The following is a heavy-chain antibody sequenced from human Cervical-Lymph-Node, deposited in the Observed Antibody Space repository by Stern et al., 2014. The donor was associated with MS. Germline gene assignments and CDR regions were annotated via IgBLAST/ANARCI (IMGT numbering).Heavy chain of an antibody. V-gene: IGHV3-11*01. CDR2: ISSSGRTR. CDR1: GFTFSDYY. D-gene: IGHD6-13*01. Sequence: VQLVESGGGLVKPGGSLRLSCAASGFTFSDYYMSWIRQAPGKGLEWLSYISSSGRTRPYADPVKGRFTISRDNAKNSLYLQMNSLRAEDTAVYYCARAEIAAGVYYFDYWGQGTLVTVSS. CDR3: ARAEIAAGVYYFDY. J-gene: IGHJ4*02.